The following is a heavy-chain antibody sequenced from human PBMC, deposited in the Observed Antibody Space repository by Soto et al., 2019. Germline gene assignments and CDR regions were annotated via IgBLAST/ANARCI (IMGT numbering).Heavy chain of an antibody. CDR1: GFTFSTYW. CDR2: IKQDGSDK. Sequence: EVQLVESGGGLVQPGGSLRLSCAASGFTFSTYWMNWVRQAPGKGLEWVANIKQDGSDKYYVDSVKGRFTISRDNANNPLYLQMNSLRAEDTAVYYCARGLGNTYNWFDPWGQGTLVTVSS. J-gene: IGHJ5*02. V-gene: IGHV3-7*04. D-gene: IGHD7-27*01. CDR3: ARGLGNTYNWFDP.